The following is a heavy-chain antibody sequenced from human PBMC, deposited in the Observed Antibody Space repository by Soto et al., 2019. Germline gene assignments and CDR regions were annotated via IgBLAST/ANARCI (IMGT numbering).Heavy chain of an antibody. CDR2: VSATAGTT. V-gene: IGHV3-23*01. J-gene: IGHJ4*02. D-gene: IGHD3-16*01. Sequence: ASGVKIRNYAVRWVSQAPGKGLEWVSLVSATAGTTYYTDSVKGRFTISRDNSRNTVYLQMNSLRADDTAVYYCAKDRLAGGFDYWGQGTLVTVSS. CDR1: GVKIRNYA. CDR3: AKDRLAGGFDY.